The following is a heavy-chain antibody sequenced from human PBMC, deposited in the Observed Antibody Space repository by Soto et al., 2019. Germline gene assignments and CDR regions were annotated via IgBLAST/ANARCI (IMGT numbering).Heavy chain of an antibody. CDR2: INAGNGNT. D-gene: IGHD6-19*01. CDR3: ARDRLKPCSTQVWRQDRRGGSRYFVY. CDR1: GYTFTIYA. J-gene: IGHJ4*02. Sequence: VSVKVSCKASGYTFTIYAMHWVRQAPGQRIEWMGWINAGNGNTKYSQKFQGRDTITRDTSASTAYMELSSLRTEDTAVYYCARDRLKPCSTQVWRQDRRGGSRYFVYGAQET. V-gene: IGHV1-3*01.